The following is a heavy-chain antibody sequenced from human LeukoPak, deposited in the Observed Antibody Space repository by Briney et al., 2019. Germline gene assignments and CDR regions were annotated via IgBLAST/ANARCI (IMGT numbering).Heavy chain of an antibody. J-gene: IGHJ4*02. CDR3: AKGTRPRYGSGSPFDY. D-gene: IGHD3-10*01. Sequence: GGSLRLSCAVSGFTFTDYWMNWVRQAPGKGLEWVASIRQDGGEKSYVDSVKGRFTISRDNTKSSLYLQINSLRAEDTAVYYCAKGTRPRYGSGSPFDYWGQGTLVTVSS. V-gene: IGHV3-7*01. CDR2: IRQDGGEK. CDR1: GFTFTDYW.